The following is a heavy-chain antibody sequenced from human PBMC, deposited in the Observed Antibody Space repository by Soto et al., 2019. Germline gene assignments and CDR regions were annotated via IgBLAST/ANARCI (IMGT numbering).Heavy chain of an antibody. CDR1: GYSLTAYD. V-gene: IGHV1-2*02. D-gene: IGHD6-13*01. J-gene: IGHJ4*02. CDR2: IYPNSGGT. CDR3: ENNNHWYTLAY. Sequence: QVQLVQSGAEVKKPGASVKVSCRASGYSLTAYDMYWVRQAPGQGLEWMGWIYPNSGGTNYEQNFQGRISLTRDASISTASLKLSRLESEDTAVYYCENNNHWYTLAYWGRVTVVVVAT.